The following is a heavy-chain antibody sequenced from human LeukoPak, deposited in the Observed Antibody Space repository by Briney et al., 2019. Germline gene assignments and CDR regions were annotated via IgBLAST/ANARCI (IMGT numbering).Heavy chain of an antibody. CDR3: ARGGSITIFGVVPIDY. V-gene: IGHV4-4*07. Sequence: SETLSLTCTVSGGSISSYYWSWIRQPAGKGLEWIGRIYTTGSTNYNPSLKSRVTMSVDTSKNQLSLKLSSVTAADTAVYYCARGGSITIFGVVPIDYWGQGTLVTVSS. CDR2: IYTTGST. J-gene: IGHJ4*02. CDR1: GGSISSYY. D-gene: IGHD3-3*01.